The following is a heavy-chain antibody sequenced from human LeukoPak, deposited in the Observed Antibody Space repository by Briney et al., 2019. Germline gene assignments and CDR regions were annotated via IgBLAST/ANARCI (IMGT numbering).Heavy chain of an antibody. J-gene: IGHJ1*01. CDR3: ARDYSSGNGGPEYFQH. Sequence: VASVKVSCKASGGTFSSYAISWVRQAPGQGLEWMGGIIPIFGTANYAQKFQGRVTITADESTSTAYMELSSLRSEDTAVYYCARDYSSGNGGPEYFQHWGQGTLVTVSS. CDR2: IIPIFGTA. CDR1: GGTFSSYA. V-gene: IGHV1-69*13. D-gene: IGHD3-22*01.